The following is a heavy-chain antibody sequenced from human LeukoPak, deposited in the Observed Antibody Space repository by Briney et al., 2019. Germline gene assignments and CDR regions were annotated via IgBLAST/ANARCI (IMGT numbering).Heavy chain of an antibody. J-gene: IGHJ4*02. CDR2: IYSGGNT. Sequence: GGSLRLSCAASGFTVSSNYMRWGRQAPGEGLEWVSVIYSGGNTYYADSVKGRFTISRDNSKNTLYLQMNSLRAEDTAVYYCARPHDYFDYWGQGTLVTVSS. CDR3: ARPHDYFDY. V-gene: IGHV3-66*01. CDR1: GFTVSSNY.